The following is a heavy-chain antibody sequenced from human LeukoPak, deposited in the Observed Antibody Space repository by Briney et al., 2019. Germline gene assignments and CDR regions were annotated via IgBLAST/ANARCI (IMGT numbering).Heavy chain of an antibody. CDR1: GGTFSTYT. D-gene: IGHD3-9*01. J-gene: IGHJ4*02. Sequence: SVTASCKASGGTFSTYTISWVRQAPRQGLEWMGRIIPFLGIANYAQKFQGRVTITEDKSTSTAYMELSSLRSEDTAVYYCARGMAWLEGRDILTPIKEDYFDYWGQGTLVTVSS. CDR3: ARGMAWLEGRDILTPIKEDYFDY. V-gene: IGHV1-69*02. CDR2: IIPFLGIA.